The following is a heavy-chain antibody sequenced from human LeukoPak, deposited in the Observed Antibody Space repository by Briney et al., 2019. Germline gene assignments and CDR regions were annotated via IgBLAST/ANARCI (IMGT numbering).Heavy chain of an antibody. Sequence: GGSLRLSCAASGFSFSSYAMNWVRQAPGKGLEWVSAISGSGGSTYYADSVKGRFTIPGDNSKNTLYLQMNSLRAEDTAVYYCANTMYSSSFGGYDYWGQGTLVTVSS. D-gene: IGHD6-6*01. J-gene: IGHJ4*02. V-gene: IGHV3-23*01. CDR2: ISGSGGST. CDR3: ANTMYSSSFGGYDY. CDR1: GFSFSSYA.